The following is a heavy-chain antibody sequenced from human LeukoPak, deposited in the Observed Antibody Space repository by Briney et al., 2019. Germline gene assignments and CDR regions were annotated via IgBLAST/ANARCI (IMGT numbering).Heavy chain of an antibody. V-gene: IGHV3-74*01. CDR1: GFTFSSYW. J-gene: IGHJ1*01. CDR3: ARASVATIYYFQH. CDR2: SGGSST. Sequence: GGSLRLSCAASGFTFSSYWMHWVRQAPGKGLVWVSRSGGSSTSYADSVKGRFTISRDNAKNTLYLQMNSLRAEDTAVYYCARASVATIYYFQHWGQGTLVTVSS. D-gene: IGHD5-12*01.